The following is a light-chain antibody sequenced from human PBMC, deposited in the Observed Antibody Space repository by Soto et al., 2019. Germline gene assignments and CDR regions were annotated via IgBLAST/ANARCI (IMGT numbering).Light chain of an antibody. J-gene: IGKJ2*01. CDR1: QDIYKN. CDR2: DAS. V-gene: IGKV1-33*01. CDR3: QQYDHPPYT. Sequence: DIQMTQSPSSLSATVGDSVTITCQASQDIYKNLNWYQQKPGKAPKLLIYDASNLERGVTSRFIGSGSVTDFSLTINSLQPEDIATYYCQQYDHPPYTFGQGTILEIK.